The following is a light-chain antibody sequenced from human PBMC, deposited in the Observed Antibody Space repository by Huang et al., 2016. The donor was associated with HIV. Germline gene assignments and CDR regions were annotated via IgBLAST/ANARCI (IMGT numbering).Light chain of an antibody. J-gene: IGKJ1*01. CDR2: TAS. CDR1: QNIAKS. CDR3: QQSFTVRRT. Sequence: DIQMTQSPPSLSASVGDRVTFTCRADQNIAKSLNWYQQKPGKAPNLLIYTASTLESGVPSRFSGSGSWSHFTLNITNLKPEDFATYYCQQSFTVRRTFG. V-gene: IGKV1-39*01.